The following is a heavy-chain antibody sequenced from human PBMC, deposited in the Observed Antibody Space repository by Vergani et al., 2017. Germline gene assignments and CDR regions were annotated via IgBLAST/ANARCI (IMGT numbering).Heavy chain of an antibody. Sequence: EVQWVESGGGLVQPGGSVRLSCAVSGFSLSRFWMSWVRQAPVKGLEWVAYISQDGSATSYVDSVKGRFTISRDNTKNSLSLQLSGLRVEDTAVYYCVRLPRGSWNFDLWGRGTLITVSS. CDR3: VRLPRGSWNFDL. J-gene: IGHJ2*01. CDR2: ISQDGSAT. CDR1: GFSLSRFW. V-gene: IGHV3-7*01.